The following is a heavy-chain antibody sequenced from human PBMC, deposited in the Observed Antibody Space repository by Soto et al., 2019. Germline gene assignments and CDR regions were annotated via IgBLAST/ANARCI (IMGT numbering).Heavy chain of an antibody. D-gene: IGHD3-10*01. Sequence: SVKVSCKSSGGIFTASAISWVRQAPGQGPEWMGGVIPMFGTANYPQRFQGGVTINADESTNTAYMQLSSLRSEDTAVYFCAVGFKLDYYSLDVWGQGTTVTVSS. V-gene: IGHV1-69*13. CDR1: GGIFTASA. J-gene: IGHJ6*02. CDR2: VIPMFGTA. CDR3: AVGFKLDYYSLDV.